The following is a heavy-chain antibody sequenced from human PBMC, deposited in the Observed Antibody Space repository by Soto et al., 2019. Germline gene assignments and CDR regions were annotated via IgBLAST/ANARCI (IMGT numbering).Heavy chain of an antibody. CDR3: ARVGRGVADY. D-gene: IGHD3-10*01. CDR2: IYYSGST. V-gene: IGHV4-30-4*01. Sequence: PSETLSLTCTVSGGSISSGDYYWSWIRQPPGKGLEWIGYIYYSGSTYFNPSLKSRVTISVDTSKNQFSLNLSSVTAADTAVYYCARVGRGVADYWGQGTLVTVSS. CDR1: GGSISSGDYY. J-gene: IGHJ4*02.